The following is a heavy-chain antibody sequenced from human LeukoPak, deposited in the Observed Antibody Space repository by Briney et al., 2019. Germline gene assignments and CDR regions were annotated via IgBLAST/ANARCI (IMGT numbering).Heavy chain of an antibody. J-gene: IGHJ4*02. Sequence: GASVKVSCKASGGTFSSYAISWVRQAPGQGLERMGGIIPIFGTANYAQKFQGRVTITTDESTSTAYMELSSLRSEDTAVYYCARARGQQLVDWGQGTLVTVSS. D-gene: IGHD6-13*01. CDR1: GGTFSSYA. CDR3: ARARGQQLVD. CDR2: IIPIFGTA. V-gene: IGHV1-69*05.